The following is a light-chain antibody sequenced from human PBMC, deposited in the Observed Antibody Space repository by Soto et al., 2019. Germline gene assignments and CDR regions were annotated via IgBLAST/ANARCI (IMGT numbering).Light chain of an antibody. CDR1: QSIRTW. CDR2: KAS. J-gene: IGKJ2*01. V-gene: IGKV1-5*03. Sequence: DIQMTQSPSTLSASVGDRVTITCRASQSIRTWLAWYQQKPGQAPKLLIYKASTLETGVPSRFSGSGSGADFTITMSSLQPEDFGTYYCQQYTSYYTFGQGTKLEIK. CDR3: QQYTSYYT.